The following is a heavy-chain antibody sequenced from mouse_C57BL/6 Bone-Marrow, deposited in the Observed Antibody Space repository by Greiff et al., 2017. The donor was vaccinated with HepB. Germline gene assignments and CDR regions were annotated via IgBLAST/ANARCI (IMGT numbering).Heavy chain of an antibody. CDR1: GYTFTSYD. J-gene: IGHJ1*03. CDR3: ARKHWNFDV. CDR2: IYPRDGST. V-gene: IGHV1-85*01. Sequence: VKLVESGPELVKPGASVKLSCKASGYTFTSYDINWVKQRPGQGLEWIGWIYPRDGSTKYNEKFKGKATLTVDTSSSTAYMELHSLTSEDSAVYFCARKHWNFDVWGTGTTVTVSS.